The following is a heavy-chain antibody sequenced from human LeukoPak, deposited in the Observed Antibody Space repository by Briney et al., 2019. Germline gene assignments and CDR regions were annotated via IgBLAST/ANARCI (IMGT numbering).Heavy chain of an antibody. CDR2: INHSGST. CDR3: ARVSISSYYDSSGYNFDI. V-gene: IGHV4-34*01. Sequence: SETLSLTCAVYGGSFSCYYWSWIRQPPGKGLEWIGEINHSGSTNYNPSLKSRVTISVDTSKNQFSLKLSSVTAADTAVYYCARVSISSYYDSSGYNFDIWGQETMGTVSS. D-gene: IGHD3-22*01. J-gene: IGHJ3*02. CDR1: GGSFSCYY.